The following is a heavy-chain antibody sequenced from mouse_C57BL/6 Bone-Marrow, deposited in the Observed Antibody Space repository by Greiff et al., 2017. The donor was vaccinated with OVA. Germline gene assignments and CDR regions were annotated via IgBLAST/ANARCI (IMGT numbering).Heavy chain of an antibody. Sequence: VQLKESGPVLVKPGASVKMSCKASGYTFTDYYMNWVKQSHGKSLEWIGVINPYNGGTSYNQKFKGKATLTVDTSSSTAYMELNSLTSEDSAVYYCASGSNYFYAMDYWGQGTSVTVSS. CDR1: GYTFTDYY. V-gene: IGHV1-19*01. D-gene: IGHD2-5*01. J-gene: IGHJ4*01. CDR3: ASGSNYFYAMDY. CDR2: INPYNGGT.